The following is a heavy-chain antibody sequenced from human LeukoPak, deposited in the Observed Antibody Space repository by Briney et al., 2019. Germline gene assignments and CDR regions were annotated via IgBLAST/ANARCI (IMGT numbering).Heavy chain of an antibody. D-gene: IGHD1-1*01. CDR1: GFTFSSYA. V-gene: IGHV3-23*01. Sequence: GGSLRLSCAASGFTFSSYAMSWVRQAPGKGLEWVSAISGSGGSTYYADSVKGRFTISRDNSKNTLCLQMNSLRAEDTAVYYCAKDRVLYWNHDSCFDYWGQGTLVTVSS. CDR3: AKDRVLYWNHDSCFDY. J-gene: IGHJ4*02. CDR2: ISGSGGST.